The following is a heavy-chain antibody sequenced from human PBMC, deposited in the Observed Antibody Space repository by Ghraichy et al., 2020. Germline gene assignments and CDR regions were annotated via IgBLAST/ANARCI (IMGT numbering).Heavy chain of an antibody. Sequence: GGSLRLSCAASGFSFTDYWMHWVRQTPGRGLEWLSHLNIDGTTVNYADSVKGRFTISRDNAKNTMYLQMISLTVEDTAVYYCVRSYKDGLRHFDYWCQGTLVTVSS. V-gene: IGHV3-74*01. J-gene: IGHJ4*02. CDR3: VRSYKDGLRHFDY. CDR2: LNIDGTTV. CDR1: GFSFTDYW. D-gene: IGHD1-14*01.